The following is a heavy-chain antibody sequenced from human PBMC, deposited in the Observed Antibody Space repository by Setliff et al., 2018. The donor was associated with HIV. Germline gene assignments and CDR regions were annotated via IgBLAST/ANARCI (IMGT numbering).Heavy chain of an antibody. V-gene: IGHV3-23*01. CDR2: ISGSGGST. J-gene: IGHJ3*02. Sequence: PGGSLRLSCAASGFTFSNYAMSWVRQAPGKGLEWVSSISGSGGSTYDSDSVKGRFTISRDNSKNTLYLQMNSLRAEDTAVYYCAKDYKDSSSWYDAFDIWGQGTMVTVSS. D-gene: IGHD6-13*01. CDR3: AKDYKDSSSWYDAFDI. CDR1: GFTFSNYA.